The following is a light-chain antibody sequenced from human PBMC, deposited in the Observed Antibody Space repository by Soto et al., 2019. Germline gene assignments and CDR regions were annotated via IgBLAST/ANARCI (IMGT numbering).Light chain of an antibody. CDR3: CSYTSSGAHV. V-gene: IGLV2-14*01. J-gene: IGLJ2*01. Sequence: QSALTQPASVSGSPGQSITIPCTGTSSDVGGYDYVSWHQQHPGKAPKLMIYEVNTRPSGVSNRFSGSKSGNTASLTISGLQAEDEADYYCCSYTSSGAHVFGGGTKLTVL. CDR1: SSDVGGYDY. CDR2: EVN.